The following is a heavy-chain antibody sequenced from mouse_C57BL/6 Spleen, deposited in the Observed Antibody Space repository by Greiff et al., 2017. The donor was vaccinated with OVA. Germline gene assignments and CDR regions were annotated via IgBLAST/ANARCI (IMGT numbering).Heavy chain of an antibody. CDR2: ISGGGGNT. V-gene: IGHV5-9*01. CDR1: GFTFSSYT. Sequence: EVNLVESGGGLVKPGGSLKLSCAASGFTFSSYTMSWVRQTPEKRLEWVATISGGGGNTYYPDSVKGRFTISRDNAKNTLYLQMSSLRSEDTALYNCARQDGSSPFAYWGQGTLVTVSA. J-gene: IGHJ3*01. D-gene: IGHD1-1*01. CDR3: ARQDGSSPFAY.